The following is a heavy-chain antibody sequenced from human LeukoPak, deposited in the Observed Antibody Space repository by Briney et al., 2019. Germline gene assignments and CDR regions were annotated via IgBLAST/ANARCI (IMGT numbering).Heavy chain of an antibody. J-gene: IGHJ4*02. CDR2: ISGSGGST. Sequence: PGGSLRLSCAASGFTFSSYAMSWVRQAPGKGLEWVSAISGSGGSTYYADSVKARFTISRDNSKNTLYLQMNSLRAEDTAVYYCAKVGVVVAATLYFDYWGQGTLVTVSS. CDR3: AKVGVVVAATLYFDY. D-gene: IGHD2-15*01. V-gene: IGHV3-23*01. CDR1: GFTFSSYA.